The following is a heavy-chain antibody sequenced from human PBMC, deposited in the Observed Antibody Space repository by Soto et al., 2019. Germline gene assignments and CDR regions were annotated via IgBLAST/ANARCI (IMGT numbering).Heavy chain of an antibody. CDR3: AQWPMVFDY. CDR1: GFTFSSYG. J-gene: IGHJ4*02. V-gene: IGHV3-30*18. D-gene: IGHD2-15*01. CDR2: ISYDGSNN. Sequence: QVQLVESGGGVVQPGRSLRLSCAASGFTFSSYGMHWVRQAPGKGLEWVAVISYDGSNNSYADSVKGRFTISRDNSKNTLYLQMNSLRAEDTAVYYCAQWPMVFDYWGQGGLVTVS.